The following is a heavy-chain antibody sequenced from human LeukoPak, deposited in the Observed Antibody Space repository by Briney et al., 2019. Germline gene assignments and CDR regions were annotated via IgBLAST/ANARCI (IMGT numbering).Heavy chain of an antibody. Sequence: SQTLSLTCSVSGGSISSGDYYWSWIRQPPGKGLEWIGYIYYSGSTYYNPSLQSRVTISVDTSRNQFSLKLSSVTAADTAVYYCAKGAWIQLWSYYFDYWGQGTLVTVSS. V-gene: IGHV4-30-4*01. CDR2: IYYSGST. J-gene: IGHJ4*02. CDR3: AKGAWIQLWSYYFDY. CDR1: GGSISSGDYY. D-gene: IGHD5-18*01.